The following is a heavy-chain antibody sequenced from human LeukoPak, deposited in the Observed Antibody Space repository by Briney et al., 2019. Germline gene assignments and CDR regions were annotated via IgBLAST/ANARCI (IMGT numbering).Heavy chain of an antibody. CDR1: GFTFSSYT. V-gene: IGHV3-21*01. CDR3: AKDEGYSSRQTTD. D-gene: IGHD6-13*01. Sequence: PGGSLRLSCAASGFTFSSYTMNWVRQAPGKGLEWVSSISSSSSYIYYADSVKGRFTISRDNAKNTLYLQMNSPRAEDTAVYYCAKDEGYSSRQTTDWGQGTLVTVSS. J-gene: IGHJ4*02. CDR2: ISSSSSYI.